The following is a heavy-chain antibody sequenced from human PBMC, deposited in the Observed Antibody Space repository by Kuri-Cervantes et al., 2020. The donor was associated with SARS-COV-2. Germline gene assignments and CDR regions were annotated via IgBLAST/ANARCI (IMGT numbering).Heavy chain of an antibody. CDR1: GFTFSSYG. V-gene: IGHV3-30*02. D-gene: IGHD3-22*01. CDR3: VREYRGNYYDGSGYYPEDF. Sequence: GGSLRLSCAASGFTFSSYGMHWVRQAPGKGLEWVAFIRYDGSNKYYADSVKGRFTISRDNSKNTLYLQMNSLRAEDTAVYYCVREYRGNYYDGSGYYPEDFWGQGTLVTVSS. J-gene: IGHJ4*02. CDR2: IRYDGSNK.